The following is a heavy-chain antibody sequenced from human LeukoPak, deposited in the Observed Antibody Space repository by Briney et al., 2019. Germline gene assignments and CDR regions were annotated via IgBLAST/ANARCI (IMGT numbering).Heavy chain of an antibody. Sequence: PSETLSLTCTVSGGSISSGGYHWSWIRQHPGKGLEWIGYIYYSGSTYYNPSLKSRVTISVDTSKNQFSLKLSSVTAADTAVYYCARDSLTMVRGVKPAFDIWGQGTMVTVSS. CDR2: IYYSGST. CDR3: ARDSLTMVRGVKPAFDI. CDR1: GGSISSGGYH. J-gene: IGHJ3*02. D-gene: IGHD3-10*01. V-gene: IGHV4-31*03.